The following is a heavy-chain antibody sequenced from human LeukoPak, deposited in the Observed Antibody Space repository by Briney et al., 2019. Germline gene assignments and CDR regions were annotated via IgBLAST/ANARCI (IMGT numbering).Heavy chain of an antibody. V-gene: IGHV3-33*01. CDR3: ARDSRDSYGPNRLGY. CDR2: IWNAGTNT. J-gene: IGHJ4*02. CDR1: GFSFSTYG. D-gene: IGHD5-18*01. Sequence: GGSLRLSCAASGFSFSTYGMHWVRQAPGKGLEWVALIWNAGTNTYYADSVKGRFTISRDNSKNTLYLQMNSLRAEDTAVYYCARDSRDSYGPNRLGYWGQGTLVTVSS.